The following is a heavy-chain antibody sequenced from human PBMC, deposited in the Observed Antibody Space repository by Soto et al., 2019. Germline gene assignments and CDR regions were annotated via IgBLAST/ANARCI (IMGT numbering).Heavy chain of an antibody. CDR2: ISDDGSNK. Sequence: GGSLSVSCAASGFTFSNYFMHWVRQAPGKGLEWVAFISDDGSNKYYADSMKGRFTMSRDNSKSTLYLQMNSLRVEDTAVYYCTKRRNVLRFLEWSSGMEVWGQGTTVNVSS. V-gene: IGHV3-30*18. D-gene: IGHD3-3*01. J-gene: IGHJ6*02. CDR3: TKRRNVLRFLEWSSGMEV. CDR1: GFTFSNYF.